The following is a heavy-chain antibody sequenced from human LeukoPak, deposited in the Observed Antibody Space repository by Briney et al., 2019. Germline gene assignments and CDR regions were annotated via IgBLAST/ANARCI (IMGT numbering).Heavy chain of an antibody. CDR3: ARDQVVAVAGTDYYYYYMDV. D-gene: IGHD6-19*01. Sequence: SETLSLTCTVSGGSISSYYWSWIRQPPGKGLEWIGYIYYSGSTNYNPSLKSRVTISVDTSKNQFSLKLSSVTAADTAVYYCARDQVVAVAGTDYYYYYMDVWGKGTTVTISS. CDR2: IYYSGST. V-gene: IGHV4-59*01. J-gene: IGHJ6*03. CDR1: GGSISSYY.